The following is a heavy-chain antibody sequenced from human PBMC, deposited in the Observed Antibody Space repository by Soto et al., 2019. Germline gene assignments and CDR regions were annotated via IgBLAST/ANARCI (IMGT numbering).Heavy chain of an antibody. CDR1: GFTFSSYS. D-gene: IGHD6-19*01. V-gene: IGHV3-48*01. CDR3: ARDVPASSGWSPKVDWFDP. CDR2: ISSSSSTI. J-gene: IGHJ5*02. Sequence: PGGSLRLSCAASGFTFSSYSMNWVRQAPGKGLEWVSYISSSSSTIYYADSVKGRFTISRDNAKNSLYLQMNSLRAEDTAVYYCARDVPASSGWSPKVDWFDPWGQGTLVTVSS.